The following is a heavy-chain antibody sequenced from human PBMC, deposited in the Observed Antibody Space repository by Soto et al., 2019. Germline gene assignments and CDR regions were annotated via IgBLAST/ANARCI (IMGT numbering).Heavy chain of an antibody. CDR3: AKDRVPRLGTGYYGPQFDY. Sequence: HPGGSLRLSCAASGFTFSSYGMHWVRQAPGKGLEWVAVISYDGSNKYYADSVKGRFTISRDNSKNTLYLQMNSLRAEDTAVYYCAKDRVPRLGTGYYGPQFDYWGQGTLVTVSS. J-gene: IGHJ4*02. CDR1: GFTFSSYG. CDR2: ISYDGSNK. V-gene: IGHV3-30*18. D-gene: IGHD3-9*01.